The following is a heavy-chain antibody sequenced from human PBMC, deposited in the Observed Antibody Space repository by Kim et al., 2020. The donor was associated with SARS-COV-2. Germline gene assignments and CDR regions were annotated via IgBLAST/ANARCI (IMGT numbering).Heavy chain of an antibody. V-gene: IGHV7-4-1*02. CDR2: INTNTGNP. D-gene: IGHD3-10*01. J-gene: IGHJ4*02. Sequence: ASVKVSCKASGYTFTSYAMNWVRQAPGQGLEWMGWINTNTGNPTYAQGFTGRFVFSLDTSVSTAYLQISSLKAEDTAVYYCARAALGPPRDSGSYYTTSFDYWGQGTLVTVSS. CDR3: ARAALGPPRDSGSYYTTSFDY. CDR1: GYTFTSYA.